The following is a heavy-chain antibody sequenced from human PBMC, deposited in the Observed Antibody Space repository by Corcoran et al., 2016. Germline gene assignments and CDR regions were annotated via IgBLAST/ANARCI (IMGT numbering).Heavy chain of an antibody. J-gene: IGHJ3*01. D-gene: IGHD1-20*01. CDR3: AKKGADSYNWGAFDF. CDR1: GFNFSIYG. CDR2: ISYDGSYK. V-gene: IGHV3-30*18. Sequence: QVQLVESGGGVVQPGRSLGLSCATSGFNFSIYGMHWVRHTPGKGLESVAIISYDGSYKYYADSVKGRFTISRDNSKNMLHLQMNSLRADVTAVYDCAKKGADSYNWGAFDFWGQGTMVTVSS.